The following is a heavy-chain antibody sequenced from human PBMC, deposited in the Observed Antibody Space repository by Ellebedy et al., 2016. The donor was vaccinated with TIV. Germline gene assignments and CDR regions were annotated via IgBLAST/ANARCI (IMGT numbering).Heavy chain of an antibody. D-gene: IGHD1-26*01. CDR2: ISSTGYYI. CDR3: ARSGELDS. CDR1: GFTFTSYS. J-gene: IGHJ4*02. V-gene: IGHV3-21*01. Sequence: PGGSLRLSCAASGFTFTSYSMNWVRQAPGKGLEWVSSISSTGYYIYYADSVKGRFTISRDDAMSSLFLQMNSLSAEDTAVYYYARSGELDSWGQGTLVTVSS.